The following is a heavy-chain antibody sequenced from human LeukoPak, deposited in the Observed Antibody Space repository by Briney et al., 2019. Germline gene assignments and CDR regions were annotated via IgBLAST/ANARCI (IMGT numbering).Heavy chain of an antibody. CDR1: GGSFSGYY. D-gene: IGHD4-17*01. J-gene: IGHJ4*02. V-gene: IGHV4-34*01. CDR3: ARGATGGDYSFDY. Sequence: SETLSLTCAVYGGSFSGYYWSWIRQPPGKGLEWIGEINHSGSTNYNPSLKSRVTIPVDTSKNQFSLKLSSVTAADTAVYYCARGATGGDYSFDYWGQGTLVTVSS. CDR2: INHSGST.